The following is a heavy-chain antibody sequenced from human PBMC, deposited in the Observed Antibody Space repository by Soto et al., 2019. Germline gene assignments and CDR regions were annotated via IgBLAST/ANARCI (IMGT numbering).Heavy chain of an antibody. Sequence: QVQLVELGGGLVKPGGSLRLSCAASGFTFSDYYMSWIRQAPGRGLEWLSLISSTGNTMYYADSVKGRFTISRDNAKNSLYLQVNSLRAEDTAVYYCARRYLDYYFYGMDVWGQGTTVTVSS. D-gene: IGHD3-10*01. CDR2: ISSTGNTM. V-gene: IGHV3-11*01. CDR1: GFTFSDYY. CDR3: ARRYLDYYFYGMDV. J-gene: IGHJ6*02.